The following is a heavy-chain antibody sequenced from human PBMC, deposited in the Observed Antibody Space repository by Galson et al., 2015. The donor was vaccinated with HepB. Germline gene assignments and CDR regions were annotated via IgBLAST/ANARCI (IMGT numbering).Heavy chain of an antibody. CDR1: GYTFTSYG. D-gene: IGHD4-23*01. Sequence: SVKVSCKASGYTFTSYGISWVRQAPGQGLEWMGWISAYNGNTNYAQKLQGRVTMTTDTSTSKAYMELRSLRSDDTAVYYCARDPVVTPYFDYWGQGTLVTVSS. CDR2: ISAYNGNT. J-gene: IGHJ4*02. V-gene: IGHV1-18*04. CDR3: ARDPVVTPYFDY.